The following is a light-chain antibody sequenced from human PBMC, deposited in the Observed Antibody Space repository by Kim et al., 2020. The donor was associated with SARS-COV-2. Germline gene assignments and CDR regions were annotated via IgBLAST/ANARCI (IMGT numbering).Light chain of an antibody. CDR1: QDISTK. CDR2: DAS. CDR3: QKYNGAPWT. V-gene: IGKV1-27*01. J-gene: IGKJ1*01. Sequence: SPVGDTVTITCRASQDISTKVAWYQQKPGKAPNLLIYDASALQSGVPSRFSGSGSGTDFTLTISSLQPEDVATYYCQKYNGAPWTFGQGTKVDIK.